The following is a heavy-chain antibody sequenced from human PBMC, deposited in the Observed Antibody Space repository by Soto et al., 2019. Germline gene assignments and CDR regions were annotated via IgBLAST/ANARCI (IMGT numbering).Heavy chain of an antibody. Sequence: QVQLQESGPGLVKPSQTLSLTCTVSGGSISSGDYYWSWIRQPPGKGLEWIGYIYYSGSTYYNPSLNSRVTISVETARTQLPLQLSSVPAADTAVYYCASRGTTTDCSGGSCYARGFDYWGQGTLVTVSS. CDR3: ASRGTTTDCSGGSCYARGFDY. D-gene: IGHD2-15*01. J-gene: IGHJ4*02. CDR1: GGSISSGDYY. CDR2: IYYSGST. V-gene: IGHV4-30-4*01.